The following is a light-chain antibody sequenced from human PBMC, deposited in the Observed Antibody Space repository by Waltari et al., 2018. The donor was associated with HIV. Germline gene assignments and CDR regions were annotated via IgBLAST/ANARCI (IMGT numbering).Light chain of an antibody. Sequence: QSALTQPASVSGSPGQSITISCTGTSSDVGGYNYVCWYQQHPGKAPKFMIYDVSKRPSGVSNRFSGSKSGNTASLTISGLQAEDEADYYCISYTRSSTYVFGTGTKVTVL. CDR1: SSDVGGYNY. V-gene: IGLV2-14*01. J-gene: IGLJ1*01. CDR2: DVS. CDR3: ISYTRSSTYV.